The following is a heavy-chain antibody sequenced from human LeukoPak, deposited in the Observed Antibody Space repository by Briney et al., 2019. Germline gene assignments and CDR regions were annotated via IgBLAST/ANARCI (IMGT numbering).Heavy chain of an antibody. D-gene: IGHD6-19*01. J-gene: IGHJ4*02. CDR1: GFTFSSYG. V-gene: IGHV3-30*02. CDR3: AKDWSDSGWYFDY. CDR2: IRYDGSNK. Sequence: PGGSLRLSCATSGFTFSSYGMHWVRQAPGKGLEWVAFIRYDGSNKYYADSVKGRFTISRDNSKNTLYLQVNSLRAEDTAVYYCAKDWSDSGWYFDYWGQGTLVTVSS.